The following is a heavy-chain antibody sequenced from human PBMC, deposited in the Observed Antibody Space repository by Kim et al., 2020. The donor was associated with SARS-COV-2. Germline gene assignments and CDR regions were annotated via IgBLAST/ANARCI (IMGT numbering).Heavy chain of an antibody. Sequence: SPSFQGQVTISAYKSISTAYLQWSSLKASDTAMYYCARLNFGSGSGAFDIWGQGTMVTVSS. D-gene: IGHD3-10*01. CDR3: ARLNFGSGSGAFDI. V-gene: IGHV5-51*01. J-gene: IGHJ3*02.